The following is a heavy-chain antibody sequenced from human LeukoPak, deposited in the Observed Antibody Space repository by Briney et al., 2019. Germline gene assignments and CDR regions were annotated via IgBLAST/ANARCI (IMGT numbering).Heavy chain of an antibody. CDR2: IYYSGST. V-gene: IGHV4-39*07. CDR3: ARVFHYYGSGSYPHYMDV. J-gene: IGHJ6*03. D-gene: IGHD3-10*01. Sequence: SETLSLTCTVSGGSISSSSYYWGWIRQPPGKRLEWIGSIYYSGSTYYNPSLKSRVTISVDTSKNQFSLKLSSVTAADTAVYYCARVFHYYGSGSYPHYMDVWGKGTTVTVSS. CDR1: GGSISSSSYY.